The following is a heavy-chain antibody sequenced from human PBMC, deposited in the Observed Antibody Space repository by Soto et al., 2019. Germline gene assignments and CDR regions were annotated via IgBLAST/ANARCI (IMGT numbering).Heavy chain of an antibody. CDR3: ARTVGWLDP. D-gene: IGHD1-26*01. CDR1: VDIVSSNSAA. J-gene: IGHJ5*02. Sequence: SQTLSLTCVISVDIVSSNSAAWNCIRQSPSRGLEWLGRTYYRSKWYREYAPSVKSRITINPDTSKNQFSLQLNSVSPEDTAVYYCARTVGWLDPWGQGSLVTVSS. V-gene: IGHV6-1*01. CDR2: TYYRSKWYR.